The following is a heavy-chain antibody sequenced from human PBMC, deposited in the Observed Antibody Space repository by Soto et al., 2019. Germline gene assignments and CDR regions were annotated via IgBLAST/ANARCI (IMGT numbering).Heavy chain of an antibody. V-gene: IGHV4-59*01. D-gene: IGHD3-3*01. CDR1: GGSISSYY. Sequence: SETLCLTCTVSGGSISSYYWSWIRQPPGKGLEWIGYIYYSGSTNYNPSLKSRVTISVDTSKNQFSLKLSSVTAADTAVYYCARDTKYDFWSGYYSWFDPWGQGTLVTVSS. CDR2: IYYSGST. J-gene: IGHJ5*02. CDR3: ARDTKYDFWSGYYSWFDP.